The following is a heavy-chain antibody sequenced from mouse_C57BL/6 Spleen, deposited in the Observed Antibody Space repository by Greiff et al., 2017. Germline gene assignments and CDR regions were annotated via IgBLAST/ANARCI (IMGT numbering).Heavy chain of an antibody. J-gene: IGHJ4*01. CDR2: IDPSDSET. Sequence: VQLQQPGAELVRPGSSVKLSCKASGYTFTSYWMHWVKQRPIQGLEWIGNIDPSDSETHYNQKFTDKATLTVDKSSSTAYMQLSSLTSADSAVYYCSREIYYYGSSSPDYAMDYWGQGTSVTVSS. CDR1: GYTFTSYW. CDR3: SREIYYYGSSSPDYAMDY. V-gene: IGHV1-52*01. D-gene: IGHD1-1*01.